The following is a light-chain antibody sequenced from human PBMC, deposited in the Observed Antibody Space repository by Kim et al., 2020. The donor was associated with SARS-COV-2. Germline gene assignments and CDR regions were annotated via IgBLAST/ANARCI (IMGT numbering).Light chain of an antibody. V-gene: IGLV3-1*01. Sequence: SYELTQPPSVSVSPGQTASIPCSGDKLGDKYACWYQQKPGQSPVVVIYEDSKRPSGIPERFSGSNSGNTATLTISGTQAMDEADYYCQAWDSSTARYVFG. J-gene: IGLJ1*01. CDR3: QAWDSSTARYV. CDR2: EDS. CDR1: KLGDKY.